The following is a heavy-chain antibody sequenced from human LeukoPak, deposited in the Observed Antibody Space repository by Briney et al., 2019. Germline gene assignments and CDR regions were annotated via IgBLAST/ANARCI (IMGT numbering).Heavy chain of an antibody. CDR3: ARSRAGTDY. D-gene: IGHD1-26*01. V-gene: IGHV4-34*01. CDR2: INHSGST. J-gene: IGHJ4*02. Sequence: KSSETLSLTCAVYGGSFSGYYWSWIRQPPGKGLEWIGEINHSGSTNYNPSLKSRVTISVDTSKNQFSLKLSSVTAADTAVYYCARSRAGTDYWGQGTLVTVSS. CDR1: GGSFSGYY.